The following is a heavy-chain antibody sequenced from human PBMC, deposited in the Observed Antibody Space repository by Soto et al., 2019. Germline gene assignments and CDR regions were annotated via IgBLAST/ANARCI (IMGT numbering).Heavy chain of an antibody. CDR2: IFYSGST. J-gene: IGHJ5*01. V-gene: IGHV4-59*01. Sequence: QVQLQESGPGLVKPSETLSLTCTVSGGSISSYYWSWIRQPPGKGLEWIGFIFYSGSTSYNPSLKSRVTISIGTPEYQFSLHLNSVTAAVTAVYYCASMIGDPVLSFDSWGQGTLVAVSS. CDR3: ASMIGDPVLSFDS. D-gene: IGHD3-10*02. CDR1: GGSISSYY.